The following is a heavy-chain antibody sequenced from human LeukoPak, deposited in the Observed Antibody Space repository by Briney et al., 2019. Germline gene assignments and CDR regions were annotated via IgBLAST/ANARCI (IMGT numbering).Heavy chain of an antibody. CDR1: GFTFDDYT. CDR2: ISWDAGRT. V-gene: IGHV3-43*01. J-gene: IGHJ4*02. CDR3: AKADTTLDPFDH. Sequence: GGSLRLSCAASGFTFDDYTMHWVRQAPGKGLEWVSLISWDAGRTYYADSVKGRFTISRDNSKNSLYLQMNSLRTEDTALHYCAKADTTLDPFDHWGQGTLVTVSS. D-gene: IGHD5-18*01.